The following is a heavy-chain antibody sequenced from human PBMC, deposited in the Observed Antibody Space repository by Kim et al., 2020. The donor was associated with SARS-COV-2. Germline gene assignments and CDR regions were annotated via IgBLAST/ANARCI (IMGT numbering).Heavy chain of an antibody. V-gene: IGHV4-30-2*01. CDR3: ARGSYASGMDV. CDR2: IYDSGTT. Sequence: SETLSLTCAVSGGSINNVGYSWSWIRQLPGMGLEWIGYIYDSGTTYYSPSLKSRVTISLDRSRTQFFLNLNSVTAADTAGYYCARGSYASGMDVWGQGTAVTVSS. CDR1: GGSINNVGYS. D-gene: IGHD3-16*01. J-gene: IGHJ6*02.